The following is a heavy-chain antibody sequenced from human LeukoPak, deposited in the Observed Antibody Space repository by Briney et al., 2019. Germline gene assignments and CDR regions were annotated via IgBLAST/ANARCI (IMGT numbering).Heavy chain of an antibody. V-gene: IGHV4-39*07. CDR2: SYYSGST. Sequence: SETLSLTCTVSGGSISSSSYYCGWIRQPPGKGLEWIGRSYYSGSTYYNPSLKSRVTISVDTSKNQFSLKLSSVTAADTAVYYCARERGYCSSTSCRGWFDPWGQGTLVTVSS. D-gene: IGHD2-2*01. J-gene: IGHJ5*02. CDR3: ARERGYCSSTSCRGWFDP. CDR1: GGSISSSSYY.